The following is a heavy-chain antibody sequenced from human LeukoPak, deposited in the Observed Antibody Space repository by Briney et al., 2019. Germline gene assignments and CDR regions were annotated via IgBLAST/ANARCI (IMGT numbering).Heavy chain of an antibody. Sequence: GGSLRLSCAASGFTFSSYSMNWVRQAPGKGLEWVSSISSSSSYIYYADSVKGRFTISRDNAKNSLYLQMNSLRAEDTAVYCCARDGNRYCSSTSCYPIDYWGQGTLVTVSS. CDR3: ARDGNRYCSSTSCYPIDY. CDR2: ISSSSSYI. J-gene: IGHJ4*02. D-gene: IGHD2-2*01. V-gene: IGHV3-21*01. CDR1: GFTFSSYS.